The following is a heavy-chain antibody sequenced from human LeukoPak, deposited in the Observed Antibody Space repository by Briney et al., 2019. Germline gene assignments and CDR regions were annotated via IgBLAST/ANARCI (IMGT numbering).Heavy chain of an antibody. J-gene: IGHJ4*02. CDR2: IYYSGST. V-gene: IGHV4-61*01. CDR3: ARDDDSSGHFDY. D-gene: IGHD3-22*01. CDR1: GSSVSSGSYY. Sequence: SETLSLTCTVSGSSVSSGSYYWSWIRQPTGRGLGWIGYIYYSGSTNYNPSLKSRVTISVDMSKNQFSLKLSSLTAADTAVYYCARDDDSSGHFDYWGQGTLVTVSS.